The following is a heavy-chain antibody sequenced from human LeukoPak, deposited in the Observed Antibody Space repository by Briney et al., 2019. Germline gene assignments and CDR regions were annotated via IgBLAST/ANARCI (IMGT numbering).Heavy chain of an antibody. D-gene: IGHD3-22*01. V-gene: IGHV1-18*01. CDR3: ARVITMIPTPGMDV. CDR2: ISAYNGNT. Sequence: ASVKVSCKASGYTFTSYGISWVRQAPGQGLEWMGWISAYNGNTNYAQKLQGRVTMTTDTSTSTAYMELRSLRSDDTAVYYCARVITMIPTPGMDVWGKGTTVTVSS. J-gene: IGHJ6*04. CDR1: GYTFTSYG.